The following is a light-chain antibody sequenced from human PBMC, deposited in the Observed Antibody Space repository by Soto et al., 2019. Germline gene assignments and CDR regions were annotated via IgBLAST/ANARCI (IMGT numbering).Light chain of an antibody. V-gene: IGKV1-39*01. CDR2: GAS. CDR1: QSISMY. CDR3: QQTYNTPEIT. J-gene: IGKJ5*01. Sequence: DIQLTQSPSSLSASVGDRVTITCRASQSISMYLNWYQLKPGKAPNLLMYGASYLKSGVPTRFSGSGSGTDFTLTISSLQPEEVAIYYCQQTYNTPEITFGQGTRLEI.